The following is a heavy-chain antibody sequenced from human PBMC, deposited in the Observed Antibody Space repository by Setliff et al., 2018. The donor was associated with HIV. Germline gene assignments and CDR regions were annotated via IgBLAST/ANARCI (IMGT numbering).Heavy chain of an antibody. CDR2: IKQDGSEK. V-gene: IGHV3-7*01. J-gene: IGHJ4*02. CDR1: GFRFSTYW. CDR3: ARAGHFDWLLPFDY. D-gene: IGHD3-9*01. Sequence: GSLRLSCAASGFRFSTYWMTWVRQAPGKGLEWVANIKQDGSEKYYVDSVKGRFTLSRDNAKNLLYLLLNTLRADDTAVYYCARAGHFDWLLPFDYWGQGTLVTVSS.